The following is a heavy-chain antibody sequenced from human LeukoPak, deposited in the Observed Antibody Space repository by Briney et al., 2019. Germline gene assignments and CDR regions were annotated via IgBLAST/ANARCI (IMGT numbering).Heavy chain of an antibody. CDR2: ISPDGSTT. Sequence: GGSLRLSCAASGFTFSSHWMHWVRQAPGKGLVWASVISPDGSTTNYAEPVKGRFTISRDNAKNTLYLQMNSLRAEDTAVYYCARPVGTTVSVDYWGQGTLVTVPS. V-gene: IGHV3-74*01. CDR3: ARPVGTTVSVDY. CDR1: GFTFSSHW. D-gene: IGHD1-26*01. J-gene: IGHJ4*02.